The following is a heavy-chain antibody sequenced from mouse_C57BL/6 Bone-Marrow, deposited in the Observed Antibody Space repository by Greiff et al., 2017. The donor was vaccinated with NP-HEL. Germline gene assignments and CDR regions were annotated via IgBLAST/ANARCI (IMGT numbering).Heavy chain of an antibody. V-gene: IGHV1-19*01. CDR2: INPYNGGT. CDR3: APIYYDYDGFAY. J-gene: IGHJ3*01. Sequence: EVKLQESGPVLVKPGASVKMSCKASGYTFTDYYMNWVKQSHGKSLEWIGVINPYNGGTSYNQKFKGKATLTVDKSSSTAYMELNSLTSEDSAVYYCAPIYYDYDGFAYWGQGTLVTVSA. CDR1: GYTFTDYY. D-gene: IGHD2-4*01.